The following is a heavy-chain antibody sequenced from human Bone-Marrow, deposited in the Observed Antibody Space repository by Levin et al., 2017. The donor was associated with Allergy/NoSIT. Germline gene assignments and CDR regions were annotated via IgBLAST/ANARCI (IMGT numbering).Heavy chain of an antibody. J-gene: IGHJ6*02. Sequence: GESLKISCKASGYTFTSYGISWVRQAPGQGLEWMGWISAYNGNTNYAQKLQGRVTMTTDTSTSTAYMELRSLRSDDTAVYYCAREGYSSGWTLPYYYGMDVWGQGTTVTVSS. CDR3: AREGYSSGWTLPYYYGMDV. D-gene: IGHD6-19*01. CDR2: ISAYNGNT. CDR1: GYTFTSYG. V-gene: IGHV1-18*01.